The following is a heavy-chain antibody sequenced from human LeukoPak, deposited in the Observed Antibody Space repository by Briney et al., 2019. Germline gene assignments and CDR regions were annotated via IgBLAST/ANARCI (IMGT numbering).Heavy chain of an antibody. D-gene: IGHD3-10*01. CDR2: IYYSGST. Sequence: PSETLSLTCTVSGGSISSYYWSWIRQPPGKGLEWIGYIYYSGSTNYNPSLKSRVTISVDTSKNQFSLKLSSVTAADTAVYYCARQEGRRYAFDIWGQGTMVTVSS. J-gene: IGHJ3*02. CDR1: GGSISSYY. CDR3: ARQEGRRYAFDI. V-gene: IGHV4-59*08.